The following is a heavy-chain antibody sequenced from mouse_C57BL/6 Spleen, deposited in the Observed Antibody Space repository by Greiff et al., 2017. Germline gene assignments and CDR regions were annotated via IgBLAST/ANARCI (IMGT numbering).Heavy chain of an antibody. CDR3: TGPFITTVVAPSGYFDV. CDR2: IDPETGGP. V-gene: IGHV1-15*01. CDR1: GYTFTDYE. J-gene: IGHJ1*03. D-gene: IGHD1-1*01. Sequence: VQLQQSGAELVRPGASVTLSCKASGYTFTDYEMHWVKQTPVHGLEWIGAIDPETGGPAYNQKFKGQAILTADKSSSTAYMELRSLTSEDSAVYYCTGPFITTVVAPSGYFDVWGTGTTVTVSS.